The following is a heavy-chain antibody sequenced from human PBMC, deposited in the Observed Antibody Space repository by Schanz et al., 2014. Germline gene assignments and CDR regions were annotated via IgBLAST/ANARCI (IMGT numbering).Heavy chain of an antibody. Sequence: QVQLVQSGSELKKPGASVKVSCKASGYTFTSYAMNWVRQAPGQGLEWVGWINTNTGNPTYAQGFTGRFVFSLDTSVSTGYLQISSLKTEDTAAYYCTTETIAMAGTFSIWGQGTLVTVSS. V-gene: IGHV7-4-1*02. CDR3: TTETIAMAGTFSI. CDR1: GYTFTSYA. CDR2: INTNTGNP. J-gene: IGHJ4*02. D-gene: IGHD6-19*01.